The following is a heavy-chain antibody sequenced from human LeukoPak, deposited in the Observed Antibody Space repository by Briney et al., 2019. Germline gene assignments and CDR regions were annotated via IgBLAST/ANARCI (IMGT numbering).Heavy chain of an antibody. CDR3: EKDTAYYDNNSCTDYWIDP. CDR1: GYTFTNDV. V-gene: IGHV1-3*01. Sequence: ASVKVSCKASGYTFTNDVMSWVRQAPGHSFEWMGWINAENGNTKYSETFQGRVTITIDTSATTACMELIRPKFTATSFYYKEKDTAYYDNNSCTDYWIDPQGTGTLVTASS. D-gene: IGHD5-18*01. J-gene: IGHJ5*02. CDR2: INAENGNT.